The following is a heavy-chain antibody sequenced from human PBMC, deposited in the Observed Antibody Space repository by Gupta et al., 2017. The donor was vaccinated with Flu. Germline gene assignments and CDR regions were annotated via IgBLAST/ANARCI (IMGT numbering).Heavy chain of an antibody. V-gene: IGHV3-9*01. Sequence: DDHARHWVRQVPGKGLEWVSSSSWNSGTIAYADSVKGRFTISRDNAKNSLYLHMNSLRAEDTALYFCAKDSRSSSWALFDSWGKGTLVTVSS. CDR1: DDHA. D-gene: IGHD6-13*01. CDR2: SSWNSGTI. J-gene: IGHJ4*02. CDR3: AKDSRSSSWALFDS.